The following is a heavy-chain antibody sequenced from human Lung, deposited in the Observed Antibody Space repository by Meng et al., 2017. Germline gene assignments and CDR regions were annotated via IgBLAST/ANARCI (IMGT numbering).Heavy chain of an antibody. CDR2: INHSGST. CDR3: ARGPTTMAHDFDY. D-gene: IGHD4-11*01. V-gene: IGHV4-34*01. CDR1: GGSFSDYY. J-gene: IGHJ4*02. Sequence: QVQLQQLGAGLLKPSETLSLTLVVSGGSFSDYYWSWIRQPPGKGLEWIGEINHSGSTNYNPSLESRATISVDTSQNNLSLKLSSVTAADSAVYYCARGPTTMAHDFDYWGQGTLVTVSS.